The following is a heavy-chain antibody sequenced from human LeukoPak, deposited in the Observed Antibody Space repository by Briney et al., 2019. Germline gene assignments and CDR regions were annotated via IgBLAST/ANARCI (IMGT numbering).Heavy chain of an antibody. CDR3: ARGPIVGATQGWFDP. V-gene: IGHV4-30-4*01. CDR1: GGSISSGDYY. CDR2: IYYSGST. J-gene: IGHJ5*02. D-gene: IGHD1-26*01. Sequence: SETLSLTCTVSGGSISSGDYYWSWIRQPPGKGLEWIGYIYYSGSTYYNPSLKSRVTTSVDTSKNQFSLKLSSVTAADTAVYYCARGPIVGATQGWFDPWGQGTLVTVSS.